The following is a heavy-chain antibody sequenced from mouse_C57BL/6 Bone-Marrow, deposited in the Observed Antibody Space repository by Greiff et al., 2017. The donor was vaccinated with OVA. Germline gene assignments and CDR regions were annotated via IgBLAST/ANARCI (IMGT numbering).Heavy chain of an antibody. CDR1: GYTFTSYG. J-gene: IGHJ1*03. Sequence: VKLMESGAELARPGASVKLSCKASGYTFTSYGISWVKQRTGQGLEWIGEIYPRSGNTYYNEKFKGKATLTADKSSSTAYMELRSLTSEDSAVYFCANYYGSSHWYFDVWGTGTTVTVSS. D-gene: IGHD1-1*01. V-gene: IGHV1-81*01. CDR2: IYPRSGNT. CDR3: ANYYGSSHWYFDV.